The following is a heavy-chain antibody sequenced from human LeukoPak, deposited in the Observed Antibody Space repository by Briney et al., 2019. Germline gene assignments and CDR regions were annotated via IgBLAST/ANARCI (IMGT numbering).Heavy chain of an antibody. CDR2: ISSSGSTT. D-gene: IGHD4-17*01. CDR3: ARGPATTVAMYNWFDP. Sequence: GGSLRLSSAASGFTFSSYEMNWVRQAPGKGLEWVSYISSSGSTTYYADSVKGRFTISRDNAKNSLYLQMNSLRAEDTAVYYCARGPATTVAMYNWFDPWGQGSLVTVSS. J-gene: IGHJ5*02. CDR1: GFTFSSYE. V-gene: IGHV3-48*03.